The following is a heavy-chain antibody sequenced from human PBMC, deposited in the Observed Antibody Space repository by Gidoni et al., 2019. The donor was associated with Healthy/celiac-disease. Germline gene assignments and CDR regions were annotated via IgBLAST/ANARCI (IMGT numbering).Heavy chain of an antibody. CDR1: GFPFSSYA. D-gene: IGHD2-2*01. Sequence: QVQLVESGGGVVQPGGSLRISCAASGFPFSSYAMHWVRQAPGKGLEWVAVISYDGSNKYYADAVKGRFTISRDNSKNTLYLQMNSLRAEDTAVYYCARGGYCSSTSCHRYYYYYGMDVWGQGTTVTVSS. V-gene: IGHV3-30-3*01. J-gene: IGHJ6*02. CDR2: ISYDGSNK. CDR3: ARGGYCSSTSCHRYYYYYGMDV.